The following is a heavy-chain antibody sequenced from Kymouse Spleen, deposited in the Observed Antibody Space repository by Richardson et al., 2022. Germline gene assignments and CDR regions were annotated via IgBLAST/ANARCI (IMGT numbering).Heavy chain of an antibody. D-gene: IGHD3-9*01. Sequence: EVQLVESGEGLVQPGGSLRLSCAASGFTFSSYAMHWVRQAPGKGLEYVSAISSNGGSTYYADSVKGRFTISRDNSKNTLYLQMGSLRAEDMAVYYCATRITIF*QLVRPLGPGNPGHRLL. CDR1: GFTFSSYA. J-gene: IGHJ5*02. V-gene: IGHV3-64*02. CDR3: ATRITIF*QLVRP. CDR2: ISSNGGST.